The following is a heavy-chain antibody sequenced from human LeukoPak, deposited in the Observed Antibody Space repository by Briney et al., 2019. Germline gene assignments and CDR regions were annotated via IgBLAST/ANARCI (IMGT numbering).Heavy chain of an antibody. CDR2: ISAYNGNT. CDR3: ARESPYDILTGYSLYYYYYGMDV. CDR1: GYTFTSYG. V-gene: IGHV1-18*01. D-gene: IGHD3-9*01. J-gene: IGHJ6*02. Sequence: GASVKVSCKASGYTFTSYGISWVRQAPGQGLEWMGWISAYNGNTNYAQKLQGRVTMTTDTSTSTAYMELRSLRSDDTAVYYCARESPYDILTGYSLYYYYYGMDVWGQGTTVTVSS.